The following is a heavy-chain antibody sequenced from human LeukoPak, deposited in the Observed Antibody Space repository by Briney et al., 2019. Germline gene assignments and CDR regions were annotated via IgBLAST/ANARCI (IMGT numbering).Heavy chain of an antibody. CDR3: AREGSAFDI. CDR1: GGSFSGYY. CDR2: INHSGST. J-gene: IGHJ3*02. V-gene: IGHV4-34*01. Sequence: SETLSLTCAVYGGSFSGYYWSWIRQPPGKGLEWIGEINHSGSTNYNLSLKSRVTISVDTSKNQFSLKLSSVTAADTAVYYCAREGSAFDIWGQGTMVTVSS.